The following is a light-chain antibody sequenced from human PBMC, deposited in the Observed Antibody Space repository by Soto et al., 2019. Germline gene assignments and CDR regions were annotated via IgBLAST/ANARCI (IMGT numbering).Light chain of an antibody. J-gene: IGLJ1*01. CDR3: SSYTISSTPYV. Sequence: QSVLTQPASVSGSPGQSITISCTGTSSDVGGYNYVSWYQQHPGKAPKLMIYEVSNRPSGVSNRFSGSKSGNTASLTISGLQAEDEADYYCSSYTISSTPYVXGTGTNSPS. CDR1: SSDVGGYNY. V-gene: IGLV2-14*01. CDR2: EVS.